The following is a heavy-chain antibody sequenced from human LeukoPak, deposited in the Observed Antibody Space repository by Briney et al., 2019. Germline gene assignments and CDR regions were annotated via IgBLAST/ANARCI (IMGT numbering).Heavy chain of an antibody. D-gene: IGHD2-2*01. CDR2: INHSGST. J-gene: IGHJ3*02. CDR3: ARSTYCSSTSCYQAGAFDI. V-gene: IGHV4-34*01. CDR1: GGSFSGYY. Sequence: SETLSLTCAVYGGSFSGYYWSWIRQPPGKGLEWIGEINHSGSTNYNPSLKSRVTISVDTPKNQFSLKLSSVTAADTAVYYCARSTYCSSTSCYQAGAFDIWGQGTMVTVSS.